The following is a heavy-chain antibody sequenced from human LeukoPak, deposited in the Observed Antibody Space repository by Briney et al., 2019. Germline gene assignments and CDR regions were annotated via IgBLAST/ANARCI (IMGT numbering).Heavy chain of an antibody. CDR1: GYTFTGYY. Sequence: ASVKVSCKASGYTFTGYYMHWVRQAPGQGLEWMGRINPNSGGTKYAQKFQGRVTMTRDTSISTAYMKLSRLRSDDTAVYYCARDSSSPLYYYYMDVWGKGTTVTVSS. J-gene: IGHJ6*03. D-gene: IGHD6-13*01. CDR3: ARDSSSPLYYYYMDV. CDR2: INPNSGGT. V-gene: IGHV1-2*06.